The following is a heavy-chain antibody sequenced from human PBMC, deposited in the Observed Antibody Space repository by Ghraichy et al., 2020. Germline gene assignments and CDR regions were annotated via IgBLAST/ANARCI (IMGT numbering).Heavy chain of an antibody. CDR3: AKDQDSTMIVVVYFDY. CDR1: GFTFSSYA. V-gene: IGHV3-23*01. Sequence: GGSLRLSCAASGFTFSSYAMSWVRQAPGKGLEWVSAISGSGGSTYYADSVKGRFTISRDNSKNTLYLQMNSLRAEDTAVYYCAKDQDSTMIVVVYFDYWGQGTLVTVSS. CDR2: ISGSGGST. D-gene: IGHD3-22*01. J-gene: IGHJ4*02.